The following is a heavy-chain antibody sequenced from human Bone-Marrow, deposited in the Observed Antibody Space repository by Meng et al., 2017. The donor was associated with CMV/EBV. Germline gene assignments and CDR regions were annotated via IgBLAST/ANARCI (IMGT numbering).Heavy chain of an antibody. V-gene: IGHV3-7*03. CDR3: AKGSGYCSSTSCYLDAFDI. J-gene: IGHJ3*02. D-gene: IGHD2-2*01. CDR1: GFTFSSHW. Sequence: GESLKISCAGSGFTFSSHWMSWVRQAPGKGLEWVANIKEDGSEKYYVDSVKGRFTISRDNAKNSLYLQMNSLRAEDTALYYCAKGSGYCSSTSCYLDAFDIWGQGTMVTVSS. CDR2: IKEDGSEK.